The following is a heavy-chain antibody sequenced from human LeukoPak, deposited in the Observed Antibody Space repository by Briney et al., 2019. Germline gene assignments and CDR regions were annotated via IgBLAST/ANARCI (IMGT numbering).Heavy chain of an antibody. V-gene: IGHV3-33*06. CDR2: IWYDGSNK. J-gene: IGHJ4*02. CDR3: AKDRKIGRLGIIDY. CDR1: GFTFSSYG. Sequence: PGGSLRLSCAASGFTFSSYGMHWVRQAPGKGLEWVAVIWYDGSNKYYADSVKGRFTISRDNSKNTLCLQMNSLRAEDTAVYYCAKDRKIGRLGIIDYWGQGTLVTVSS. D-gene: IGHD7-27*01.